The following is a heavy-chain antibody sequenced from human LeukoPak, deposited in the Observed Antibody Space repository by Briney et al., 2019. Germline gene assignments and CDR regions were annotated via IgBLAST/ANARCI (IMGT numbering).Heavy chain of an antibody. D-gene: IGHD1-1*01. V-gene: IGHV4-34*01. J-gene: IGHJ4*02. CDR2: ISHWGGT. CDR3: ARVPDITARPCDS. Sequence: SETLSLTCAVYGGSFSGYYWTLIRQTPGKGLEWIGEISHWGGTNYNPSLKSRVIMSVDSSKNQFSLKLTSVTAADTGIYYCARVPDITARPCDSWGPGTLVTVSS. CDR1: GGSFSGYY.